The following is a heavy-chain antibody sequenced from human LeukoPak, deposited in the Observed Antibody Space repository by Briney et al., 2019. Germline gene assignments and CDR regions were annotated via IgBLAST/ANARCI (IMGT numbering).Heavy chain of an antibody. D-gene: IGHD3-10*01. V-gene: IGHV1-69*01. J-gene: IGHJ4*02. CDR1: GGTFSSYT. Sequence: GGSLRLSCAASGGTFSSYTISWVRQAPGQGLEWMGGIIPIFGTANYAQKFQGRVTITADESTSTTYMELSSLRSEDTAVYYCAREGDTMVRGVASAPKFDYWGQGTLVTVSS. CDR2: IIPIFGTA. CDR3: AREGDTMVRGVASAPKFDY.